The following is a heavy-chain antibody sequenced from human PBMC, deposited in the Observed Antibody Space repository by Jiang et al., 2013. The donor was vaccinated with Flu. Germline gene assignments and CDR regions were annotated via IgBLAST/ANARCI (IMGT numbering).Heavy chain of an antibody. CDR3: ARDLRRTFDY. CDR1: GGSISNYY. Sequence: GPGLVKPSETLSLTCTVSGGSISNYYWSWIRQPPGKGLEWIGYVYYNGNTYYNPSLKSRVTISVDTSKNQFSLKLSSVTTVDTAVYYCARDLRRTFDYWGQGTLVTVSS. CDR2: VYYNGNT. J-gene: IGHJ4*02. D-gene: IGHD5/OR15-5a*01. V-gene: IGHV4-59*01.